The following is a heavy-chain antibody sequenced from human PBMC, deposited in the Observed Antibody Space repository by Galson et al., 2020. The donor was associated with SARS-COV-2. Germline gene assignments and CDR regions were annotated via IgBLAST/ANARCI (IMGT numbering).Heavy chain of an antibody. CDR3: ARHWYGRDWALYGMDV. V-gene: IGHV4-39*01. J-gene: IGHJ6*02. CDR1: GASISSDSYY. CDR2: IYYNGRA. Sequence: SETLSLTCTVSGASISSDSYYWGWIRQPPGKGLEWIGNIYYNGRAYYNPSLKSRVTIFVDTSKKQFSLNLSSVTAADTAVYFCARHWYGRDWALYGMDVWGQGTTVTVSS. D-gene: IGHD6-13*01.